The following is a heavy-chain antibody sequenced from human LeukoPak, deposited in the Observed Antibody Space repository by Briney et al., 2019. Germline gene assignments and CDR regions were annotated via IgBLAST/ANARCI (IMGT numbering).Heavy chain of an antibody. D-gene: IGHD1-1*01. CDR2: ISSCNSYI. Sequence: GGSLRLSCAAPGFAFHKYTMNWVRQAPGKGLEWVASISSCNSYIYYADSVKGRFTISRDNAKNSLFLQMNSLRAEDTSVTYCARVADDGSLDSWGQGTLVTVSS. J-gene: IGHJ4*02. CDR1: GFAFHKYT. CDR3: ARVADDGSLDS. V-gene: IGHV3-21*01.